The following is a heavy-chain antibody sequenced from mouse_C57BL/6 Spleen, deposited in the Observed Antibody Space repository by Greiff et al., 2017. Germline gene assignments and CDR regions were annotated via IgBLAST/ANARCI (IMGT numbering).Heavy chain of an antibody. CDR3: ARGENWDSAWFAY. CDR1: GYSITSGYY. V-gene: IGHV3-6*01. Sequence: EVQLQESGPGLVKPSQSLSLTCSVTGYSITSGYYWNWIRQFPGNKLEWMGYISYDGGNNYNPSLKNRISITRDTSKNQFFLKLNSVTTEDTATYYCARGENWDSAWFAYWGQGTLVTVSA. J-gene: IGHJ3*01. D-gene: IGHD4-1*01. CDR2: ISYDGGN.